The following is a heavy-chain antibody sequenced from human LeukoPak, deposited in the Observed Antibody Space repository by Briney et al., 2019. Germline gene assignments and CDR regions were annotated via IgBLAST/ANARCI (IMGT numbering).Heavy chain of an antibody. CDR1: GFTLSSYW. J-gene: IGHJ6*02. Sequence: GGSLRLSCAASGFTLSSYWMSWVRQAPGKGLEWVANIKQDGSEKYYVDSVKGRFTISRDNAKNSLYLQMNSLRAEDTAVYYCARDSGGSYYYYYGMDVWGQGTTVTVSS. D-gene: IGHD1-26*01. CDR2: IKQDGSEK. CDR3: ARDSGGSYYYYYGMDV. V-gene: IGHV3-7*01.